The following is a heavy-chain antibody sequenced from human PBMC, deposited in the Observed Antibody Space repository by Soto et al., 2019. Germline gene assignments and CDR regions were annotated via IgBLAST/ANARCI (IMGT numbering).Heavy chain of an antibody. CDR2: INHSGST. CDR1: GGSFSGYY. J-gene: IGHJ6*02. Sequence: QVQLQQWGAGLLKPSETLSLTCAVYGGSFSGYYWSWIRQPPGKGLEWIGEINHSGSTNYNPSLXSRVTKSVDTXXNXFXXKLSSVTAADTAVYYCARVRGSGWYEHYYYYGMDVWGQGTTVTVSS. V-gene: IGHV4-34*01. CDR3: ARVRGSGWYEHYYYYGMDV. D-gene: IGHD6-19*01.